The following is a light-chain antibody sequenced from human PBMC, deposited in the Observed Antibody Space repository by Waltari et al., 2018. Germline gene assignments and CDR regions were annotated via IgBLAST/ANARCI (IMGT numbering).Light chain of an antibody. CDR2: YDA. J-gene: IGLJ2*01. Sequence: QSVLTQPPSVSEAPRQRVTIPCSGSSSNLGNNVVNWYQQLPGKAPNPLTYYDAPLPSGVSDRFSGSKSGTSASLAISGLQSEDEADYYCSAWDDSLNGPVFGGGTKLTVL. V-gene: IGLV1-36*01. CDR3: SAWDDSLNGPV. CDR1: SSNLGNNV.